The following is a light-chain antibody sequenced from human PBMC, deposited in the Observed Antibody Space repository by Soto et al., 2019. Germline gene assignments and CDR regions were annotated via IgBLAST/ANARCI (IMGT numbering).Light chain of an antibody. CDR3: SSYAGSNNLV. CDR2: EVN. V-gene: IGLV2-8*01. J-gene: IGLJ3*02. CDR1: SSDIGGYDY. Sequence: QSVLTQPPSASGSPGQSVTISCTGTSSDIGGYDYVSLYQQHPGKAPKLIIYEVNKRPSGVPDRFSGSKSGNTASLTVSGLQAEDEADYYCSSYAGSNNLVFAGGTKLAVL.